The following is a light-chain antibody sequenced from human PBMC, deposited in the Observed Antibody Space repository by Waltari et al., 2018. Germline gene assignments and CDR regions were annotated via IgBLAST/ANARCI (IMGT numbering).Light chain of an antibody. V-gene: IGKV3-20*01. CDR3: QHYVSLPAT. Sequence: EIVLTQSPGTLFLSPGEGATLSCRASQRVSRTLAWYQQKPGQAPRLLLYGASSRATGIPDRFSGSGSGTDFSHTISRLEPDDSAVYFCQHYVSLPATFGQGTKVEIK. CDR1: QRVSRT. J-gene: IGKJ1*01. CDR2: GAS.